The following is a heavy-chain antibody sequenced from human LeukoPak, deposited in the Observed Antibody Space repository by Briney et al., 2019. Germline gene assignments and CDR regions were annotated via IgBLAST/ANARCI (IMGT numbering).Heavy chain of an antibody. J-gene: IGHJ4*02. CDR1: GGTISSSSYY. CDR3: ARSNPFVRSPHL. V-gene: IGHV4-39*01. D-gene: IGHD6-6*01. CDR2: FYYSEST. Sequence: SETLSLTCTVSGGTISSSSYYWGWIRQPPGKGLEWIGSFYYSESTYYNPSLKSRVAISVDTSKNQSSLKLDSVTAADTAVYYCARSNPFVRSPHLWGQGTLVTVSS.